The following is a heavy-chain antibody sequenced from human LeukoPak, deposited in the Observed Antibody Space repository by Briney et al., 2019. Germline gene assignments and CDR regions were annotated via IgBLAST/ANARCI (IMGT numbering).Heavy chain of an antibody. J-gene: IGHJ4*02. CDR2: ISGSGGST. Sequence: GGSLRLSCAASGFTFSSYAMSWVGQAPGKGLEGVSAISGSGGSTYYADSVKGRFTISRDNSKNTLYLQMNSLKTEDTAVYYCTRHVCCSSTSLTLFDYWGQGTLVTVSS. D-gene: IGHD2-2*01. V-gene: IGHV3-23*01. CDR1: GFTFSSYA. CDR3: TRHVCCSSTSLTLFDY.